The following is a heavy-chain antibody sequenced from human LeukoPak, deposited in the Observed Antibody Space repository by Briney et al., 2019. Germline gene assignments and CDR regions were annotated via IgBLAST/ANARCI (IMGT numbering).Heavy chain of an antibody. Sequence: PSETLSLTCTVSGGSISSYYWSWIRQPPGKGLEWIGYIYYSGSTNYNPSLKSRVTISVDTSKNQFSLKLSSVTAADTAVYYCARDIRSYDFWSGYPYYYMDVWGKGTTVTVSS. J-gene: IGHJ6*03. CDR1: GGSISSYY. V-gene: IGHV4-59*01. CDR2: IYYSGST. CDR3: ARDIRSYDFWSGYPYYYMDV. D-gene: IGHD3-3*01.